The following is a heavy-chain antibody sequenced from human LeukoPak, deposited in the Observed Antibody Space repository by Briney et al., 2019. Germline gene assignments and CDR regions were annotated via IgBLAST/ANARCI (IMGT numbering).Heavy chain of an antibody. V-gene: IGHV1-69*05. Sequence: ASVKVSCKASGGTFSSYAISWVRQAPGQGLEWMGGIIPIFGTANYAQKFQGRVTITRNTSISTAYMELSSLRSEDTAVYYCARDRKSRYFDWLIFDYWGQGTLVTVSS. CDR2: IIPIFGTA. J-gene: IGHJ4*02. CDR3: ARDRKSRYFDWLIFDY. D-gene: IGHD3-9*01. CDR1: GGTFSSYA.